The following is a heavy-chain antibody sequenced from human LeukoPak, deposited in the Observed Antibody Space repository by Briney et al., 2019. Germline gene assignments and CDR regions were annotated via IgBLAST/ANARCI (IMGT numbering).Heavy chain of an antibody. V-gene: IGHV4-59*01. CDR1: GGSISSYY. CDR2: IYYSGST. J-gene: IGHJ5*02. D-gene: IGHD6-13*01. Sequence: SETLSLTCTVSGGSISSYYWSWIRQPPGKGLEGIGYIYYSGSTNYNPSLKSRVTISVDTSKNQFSLKLSSVTAADTAVYYCAREVYSSPGDWFDPWGQGTLVTVSS. CDR3: AREVYSSPGDWFDP.